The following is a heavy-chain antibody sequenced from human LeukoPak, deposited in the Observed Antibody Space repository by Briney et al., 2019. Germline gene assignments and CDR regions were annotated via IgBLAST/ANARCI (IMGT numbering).Heavy chain of an antibody. CDR2: IKQDGSKK. CDR1: GFPFSSYW. CDR3: TRVGYIDEGIDY. J-gene: IGHJ4*02. D-gene: IGHD5-24*01. V-gene: IGHV3-7*04. Sequence: GGSLRLSCVASGFPFSSYWMTWVRQAPGKGLEWVANIKQDGSKKSYVDSVKGRFTISRDNAKNSLYLQVNSLRAEDTAIYYCTRVGYIDEGIDYWGRGTLVTVSS.